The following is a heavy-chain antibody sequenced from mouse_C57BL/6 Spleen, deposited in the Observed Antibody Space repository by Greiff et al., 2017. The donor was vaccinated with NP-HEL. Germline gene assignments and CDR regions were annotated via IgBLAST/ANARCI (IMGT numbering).Heavy chain of an antibody. D-gene: IGHD2-4*01. Sequence: LQESGPGLVKPSQSLSLTCSVTGYSITSGYYWNWIRQFPGNKLEWMGYISYDGSNNYNPSLKNRISITRDTSKNQFFLKLNSVTTEDTATYYCARDRNDYDDAMDYWGQGTSVTVSS. CDR1: GYSITSGYY. J-gene: IGHJ4*01. CDR2: ISYDGSN. CDR3: ARDRNDYDDAMDY. V-gene: IGHV3-6*01.